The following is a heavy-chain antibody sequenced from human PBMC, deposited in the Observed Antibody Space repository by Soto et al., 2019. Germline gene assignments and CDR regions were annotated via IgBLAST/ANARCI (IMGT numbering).Heavy chain of an antibody. D-gene: IGHD5-12*01. CDR1: GFTFSSYA. CDR2: ISSSGGST. Sequence: GGSLRLSCAASGFTFSSYAMSWVRQAPGKGLEWVSTISSSGGSTYYADSVKGRFTISRDNSKNTLYLQMIILRAEDTAVYYCAKVYSAYDLFDHWGQGTLVTVSS. J-gene: IGHJ4*02. CDR3: AKVYSAYDLFDH. V-gene: IGHV3-23*01.